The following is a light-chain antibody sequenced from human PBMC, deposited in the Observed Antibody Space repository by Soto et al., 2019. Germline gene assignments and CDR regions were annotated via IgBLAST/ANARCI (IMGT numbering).Light chain of an antibody. V-gene: IGLV2-18*02. Sequence: QSALTQPASVSGSPGQSITISCTGTSSDIGSYNRVSWYQQPPGTAPKLIIYEVNNRPSGVPDRFSGSKSGNTASLTISGLQAEDEADYYCNSFTNSSNYVLGNGTKVT. CDR1: SSDIGSYNR. J-gene: IGLJ1*01. CDR2: EVN. CDR3: NSFTNSSNYV.